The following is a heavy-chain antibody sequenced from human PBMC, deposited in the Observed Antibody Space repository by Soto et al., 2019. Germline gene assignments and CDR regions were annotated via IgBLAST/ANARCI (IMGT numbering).Heavy chain of an antibody. V-gene: IGHV4-39*07. CDR2: INHSGST. Sequence: SETLSLTCTVSGGSISSGGYYWSWIRQPPGKGLEWIGEINHSGSTNYNPSLKSRVTISVDTSKNQFSLKLSSVTAADTAVYYCARMCGYDFSSKWYFDYWGQGTLVTVSS. CDR3: ARMCGYDFSSKWYFDY. D-gene: IGHD5-12*01. CDR1: GGSISSGGYY. J-gene: IGHJ4*02.